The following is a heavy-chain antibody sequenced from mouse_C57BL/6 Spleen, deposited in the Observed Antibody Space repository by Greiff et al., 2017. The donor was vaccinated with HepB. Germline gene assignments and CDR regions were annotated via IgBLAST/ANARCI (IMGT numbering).Heavy chain of an antibody. D-gene: IGHD1-1*01. CDR3: AREGVVATNYWYFDV. CDR2: ISSGSSTI. CDR1: GFTFSDYG. J-gene: IGHJ1*03. V-gene: IGHV5-17*01. Sequence: EVKVEESGGGLVKPGGSLKLSCAASGFTFSDYGMHWVRQAPEKGLEWVAYISSGSSTIYYADTVKGRFTISRDNAKNTLFLQMTSLRSEDTAMYYCAREGVVATNYWYFDVWGTGTTVTVSS.